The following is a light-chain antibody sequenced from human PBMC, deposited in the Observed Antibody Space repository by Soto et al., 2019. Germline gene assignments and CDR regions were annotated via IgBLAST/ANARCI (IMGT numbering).Light chain of an antibody. CDR3: SSYAGSSNYLV. Sequence: QSALTQPPSASGSPGQSVTISCTGTSNDVGGYNYVSWYQQHPDKAPKLIIYEISKRPSGVPDRFSGSKSGNTASLTVSGLHAEDEADYYCSSYAGSSNYLVFGGGTKLTVL. J-gene: IGLJ2*01. CDR1: SNDVGGYNY. CDR2: EIS. V-gene: IGLV2-8*01.